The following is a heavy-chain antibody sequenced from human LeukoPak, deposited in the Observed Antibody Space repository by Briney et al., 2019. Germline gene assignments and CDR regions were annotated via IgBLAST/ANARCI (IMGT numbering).Heavy chain of an antibody. D-gene: IGHD1-20*01. CDR3: ARDITGTTGAIDS. CDR1: RFTCNSYG. V-gene: IGHV3-33*01. CDR2: IWYDGSNK. Sequence: GGSLRLSCAACRFTCNSYGMEWVGQAPGKGLEGGAVIWYDGSNKDYTDSVKGRFTISRDNSKNTLYLQMNSLRAEDTAVYYCARDITGTTGAIDSWGQGTLVTVSS. J-gene: IGHJ4*02.